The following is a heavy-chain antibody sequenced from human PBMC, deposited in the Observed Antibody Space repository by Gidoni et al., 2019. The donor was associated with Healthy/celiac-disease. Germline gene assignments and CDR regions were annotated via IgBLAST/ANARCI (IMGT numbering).Heavy chain of an antibody. J-gene: IGHJ4*02. CDR3: AKDPLPLLWFGELPDHFDY. D-gene: IGHD3-10*01. Sequence: EVQLLESGGGLVQPGGSLRPPCAASGFTFSSYAMSWVRQAPGKGLEWVSAISGSGGSTYYADSVKGRFTISRDNSKNTLYLQMNSLRAEDTAVYYCAKDPLPLLWFGELPDHFDYWGQGTLVTVSS. V-gene: IGHV3-23*01. CDR2: ISGSGGST. CDR1: GFTFSSYA.